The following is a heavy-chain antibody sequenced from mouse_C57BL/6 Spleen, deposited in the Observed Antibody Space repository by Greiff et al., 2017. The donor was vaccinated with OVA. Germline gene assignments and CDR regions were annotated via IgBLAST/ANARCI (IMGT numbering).Heavy chain of an antibody. D-gene: IGHD6-1*01. Sequence: VKLQESGPELVKPGASVKLSCKASGYTFTSYDINWVKQRPGQGLEWIGWIYPRDGSTKYNEKFKGKATLTVDTSSSTAYMELHSLTSEDSAVYFCARSQPFDYWGQGTTLTVSS. V-gene: IGHV1-85*01. J-gene: IGHJ2*01. CDR1: GYTFTSYD. CDR2: IYPRDGST. CDR3: ARSQPFDY.